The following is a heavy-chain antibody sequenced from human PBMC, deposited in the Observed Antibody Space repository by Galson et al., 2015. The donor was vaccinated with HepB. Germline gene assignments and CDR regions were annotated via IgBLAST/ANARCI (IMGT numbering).Heavy chain of an antibody. D-gene: IGHD3-3*01. CDR3: ARDVTGRFLERYNWFDP. CDR1: GFTFSSYW. V-gene: IGHV3-74*01. CDR2: INSDGSST. J-gene: IGHJ5*02. Sequence: SLRLSCAASGFTFSSYWMHWVRQAPGKGLVWVSRINSDGSSTSYADSVKGRFTISRDNAKNTLYLQMNSLRAEDTAVYYCARDVTGRFLERYNWFDPWGQGTLVTVSS.